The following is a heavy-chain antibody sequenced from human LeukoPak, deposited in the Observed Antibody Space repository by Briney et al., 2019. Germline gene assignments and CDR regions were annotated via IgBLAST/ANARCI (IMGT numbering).Heavy chain of an antibody. Sequence: GGSLRLSCAASGFTFSSYWMHWVRQAPGKGLVWGSRINGDGSRTNCADSVKGRFTISRDNAENTLYLQMNSLRVEDTAVYYCTRDFDAATGSWGQGTLVTVSS. V-gene: IGHV3-74*01. D-gene: IGHD3-9*01. CDR1: GFTFSSYW. CDR3: TRDFDAATGS. CDR2: INGDGSRT. J-gene: IGHJ5*02.